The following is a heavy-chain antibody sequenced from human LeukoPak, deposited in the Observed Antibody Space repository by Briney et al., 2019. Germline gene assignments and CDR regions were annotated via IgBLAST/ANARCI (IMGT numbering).Heavy chain of an antibody. CDR2: ISNSDGST. D-gene: IGHD5-24*01. Sequence: GGSLRLSCAASGFTFSSSAMNWVRQAPGKGLEWVSSISNSDGSTYYADFVKGRFTISRDNSKTTLHLQMNSLRAEDTAVYYCAKSLGVGGYTRYKGLDQWGQGTLATVSS. CDR3: AKSLGVGGYTRYKGLDQ. V-gene: IGHV3-23*01. J-gene: IGHJ4*02. CDR1: GFTFSSSA.